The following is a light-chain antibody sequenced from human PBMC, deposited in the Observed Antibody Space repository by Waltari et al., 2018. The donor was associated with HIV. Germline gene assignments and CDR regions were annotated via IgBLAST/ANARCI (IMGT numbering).Light chain of an antibody. V-gene: IGKV3-20*01. CDR2: GAS. J-gene: IGKJ2*01. CDR3: QQYGGSPLYT. CDR1: QTVSSNY. Sequence: EIVLTQSPGTLSLSPGERATLSCWASQTVSSNYLAWYQQKPGQAPRLLIYGASSKAADIPDRFSGSGSGTDFTLTISRLEPEEFAVYYCQQYGGSPLYTFGQGTKLEIK.